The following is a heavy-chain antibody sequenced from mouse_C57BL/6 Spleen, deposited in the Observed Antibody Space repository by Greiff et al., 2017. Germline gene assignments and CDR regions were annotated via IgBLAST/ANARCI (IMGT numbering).Heavy chain of an antibody. D-gene: IGHD2-3*01. CDR2: IYPREGSN. CDR1: GYTFTSYD. J-gene: IGHJ2*01. CDR3: ARERDGSFDY. V-gene: IGHV1-85*01. Sequence: VKLVESGPELVKPGASVKLSCKASGYTFTSYDIKWVKQRPGQGLEWIGWIYPREGSNKYNEKFKGKATLTENTASSTAYMELNSLTSEDSWVSFCARERDGSFDYWGQGTTLTVSS.